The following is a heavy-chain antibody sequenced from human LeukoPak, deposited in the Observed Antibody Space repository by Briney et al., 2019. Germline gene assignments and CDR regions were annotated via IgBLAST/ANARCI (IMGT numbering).Heavy chain of an antibody. CDR2: MNPNSGNT. CDR3: ARGRVASIRYLDY. CDR1: GYTFTSYD. V-gene: IGHV1-8*01. Sequence: GASVKVSCKASGYTFTSYDINWVRQATGQGLEWMGWMNPNSGNTGYAQKFQGRVTMTRNPSISTSYMELSSLRSEDTAVYYCARGRVASIRYLDYWGQGTLVTVSS. J-gene: IGHJ4*02. D-gene: IGHD2-15*01.